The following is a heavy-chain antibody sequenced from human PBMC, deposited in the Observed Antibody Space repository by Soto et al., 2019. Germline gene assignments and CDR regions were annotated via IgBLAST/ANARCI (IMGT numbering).Heavy chain of an antibody. Sequence: QVQLVQSGAEVKKPGSSVKVSCKASGGTFSSYTISWVRQAPGQGLEWMGRIIPILGIANYAQKFQGRVTMTADKSTSTAYMELSSLRSEDTAVYYWARGGYVTSMDVWGQGTTVTVSS. J-gene: IGHJ6*02. CDR1: GGTFSSYT. CDR2: IIPILGIA. D-gene: IGHD5-18*01. V-gene: IGHV1-69*02. CDR3: ARGGYVTSMDV.